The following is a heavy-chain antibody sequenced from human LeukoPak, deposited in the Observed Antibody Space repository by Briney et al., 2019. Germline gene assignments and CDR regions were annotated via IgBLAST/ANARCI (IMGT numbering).Heavy chain of an antibody. V-gene: IGHV4-59*01. CDR2: SYYSGST. J-gene: IGHJ1*01. CDR1: GGSISSYY. D-gene: IGHD3-22*01. Sequence: SETLSLTRTVSGGSISSYYWSWIRQPPGKGLEWIGYSYYSGSTNYNPSLKSRVTISVDTSKNQFSLKLSSVTAADTAVYYCARESVYYDSSGYYLAAEYFQHWGQGTLVTVSS. CDR3: ARESVYYDSSGYYLAAEYFQH.